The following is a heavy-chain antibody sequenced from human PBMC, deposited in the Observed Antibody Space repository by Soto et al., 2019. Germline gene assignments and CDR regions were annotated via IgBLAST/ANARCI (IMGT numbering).Heavy chain of an antibody. CDR2: ISGSGVST. J-gene: IGHJ4*02. V-gene: IGHV3-23*01. D-gene: IGHD6-6*01. Sequence: GGSLRLSCAASGVTFISYAMSWVRQATGKGLEWVSGISGSGVSTYYADSVKGRFTISRDNSKSTLYLQMNSLRAEDTAVYYCAKDRERIATRSIDYWGQGTLVTVSS. CDR3: AKDRERIATRSIDY. CDR1: GVTFISYA.